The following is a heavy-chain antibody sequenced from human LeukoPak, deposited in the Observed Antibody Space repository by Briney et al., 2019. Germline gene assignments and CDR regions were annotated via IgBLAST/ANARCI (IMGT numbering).Heavy chain of an antibody. Sequence: SETLSLTCTVSGYSISSGYYWGWIRQPPGKGLEWIGSIYHSRSTYYNPSPKSRVTISVDTSKNQFSLKLSSVTAADTAVYYCARESNGDFWSDTYYYMDVWGKGTTVTVSS. CDR2: IYHSRST. CDR3: ARESNGDFWSDTYYYMDV. V-gene: IGHV4-38-2*02. J-gene: IGHJ6*03. CDR1: GYSISSGYY. D-gene: IGHD3-3*01.